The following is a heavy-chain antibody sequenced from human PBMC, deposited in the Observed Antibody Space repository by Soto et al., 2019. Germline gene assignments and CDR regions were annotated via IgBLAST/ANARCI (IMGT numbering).Heavy chain of an antibody. J-gene: IGHJ4*02. CDR1: GYTFTNYW. V-gene: IGHV5-51*01. D-gene: IGHD2-8*02. CDR3: ARRKLHCAGGSSYGTKDLDY. CDR2: VFPGDSET. Sequence: GESLKISCQVSGYTFTNYWVAWVRQMPGKGLEWMGIVFPGDSETRYSPSFQGQVTFSADQSTSTAFLKWNSLRASDTAVYYCARRKLHCAGGSSYGTKDLDYWGQGTKVTVSS.